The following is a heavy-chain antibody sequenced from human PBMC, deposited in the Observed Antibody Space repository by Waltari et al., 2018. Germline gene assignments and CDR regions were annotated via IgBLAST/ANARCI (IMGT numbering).Heavy chain of an antibody. CDR2: SMPDNSET. Sequence: QVQLVQSGAEARKPGSSVRVSCRASGGTFASDSVNWVRQAPGEGLEWVGRSMPDNSETEYAVKFQGRITITADKSTGTAYMELSSLRSDDTAVYYCVGGDGGYYYFKMDVWGQGTTVTVSS. D-gene: IGHD3-3*01. CDR3: VGGDGGYYYFKMDV. V-gene: IGHV1-69*02. J-gene: IGHJ6*02. CDR1: GGTFASDS.